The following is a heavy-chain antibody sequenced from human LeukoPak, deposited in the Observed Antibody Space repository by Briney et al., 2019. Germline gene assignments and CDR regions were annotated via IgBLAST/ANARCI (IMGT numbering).Heavy chain of an antibody. Sequence: PSETLSLTCTVSGGSIGTYYWSWIRQPPGKGLEWIGYIYYSGSTDYSPSLKSRVTISVDTSKNQFSLKLSSVTAADTAVYYCARGNNYYDSSGYIDYWGQGTLVTVSS. D-gene: IGHD3-22*01. CDR2: IYYSGST. CDR3: ARGNNYYDSSGYIDY. V-gene: IGHV4-59*01. J-gene: IGHJ4*02. CDR1: GGSIGTYY.